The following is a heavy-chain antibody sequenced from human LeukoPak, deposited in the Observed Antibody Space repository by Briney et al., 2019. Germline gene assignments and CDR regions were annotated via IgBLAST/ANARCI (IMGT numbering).Heavy chain of an antibody. CDR2: ISYSGPHM. CDR1: GFAFSRYS. Sequence: GGSLRLSCAASGFAFSRYSMNWVRQAPGKGLEWVSSISYSGPHMFYADSVRGRFTISRDNAENSLFLQMNSLRAEDTAVYFCASNVYRDEGIDSWGQGTLVTVSS. CDR3: ASNVYRDEGIDS. J-gene: IGHJ4*02. D-gene: IGHD4-17*01. V-gene: IGHV3-21*01.